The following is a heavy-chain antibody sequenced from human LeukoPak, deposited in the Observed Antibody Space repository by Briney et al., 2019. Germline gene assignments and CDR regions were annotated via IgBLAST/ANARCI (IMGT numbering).Heavy chain of an antibody. CDR2: IKQDGSEK. J-gene: IGHJ4*02. CDR1: GFTFSSYA. D-gene: IGHD4-17*01. Sequence: GGSLRLSCAASGFTFSSYAMSWVRQAPGKGLEWVANIKQDGSEKYYVDSVKGRFTISRDNAKNSLYLQMNSLRAEDTAMFYCARTYDYGVVKFDYWGQGTLVTVSS. V-gene: IGHV3-7*01. CDR3: ARTYDYGVVKFDY.